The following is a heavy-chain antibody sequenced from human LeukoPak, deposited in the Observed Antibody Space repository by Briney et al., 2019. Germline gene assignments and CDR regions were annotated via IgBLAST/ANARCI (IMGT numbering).Heavy chain of an antibody. CDR3: ARDHGSSKEDDAFDI. Sequence: ASVKVSCKASGYTFTSYVIHWVRQAPGQRLEWMGWINAGNGNTKYSQKFQGRVTITRDTSASTAYMELSSLRSEDTAVYYCARDHGSSKEDDAFDIWGQGTMVTVSS. CDR1: GYTFTSYV. CDR2: INAGNGNT. J-gene: IGHJ3*02. V-gene: IGHV1-3*01. D-gene: IGHD6-13*01.